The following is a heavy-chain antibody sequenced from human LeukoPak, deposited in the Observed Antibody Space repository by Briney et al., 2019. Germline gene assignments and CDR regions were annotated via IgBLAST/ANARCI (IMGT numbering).Heavy chain of an antibody. Sequence: SETLSLTCTVSGDSVNSGAYYWSWLRQPAGKEPEWIGRIYPLETTNYNPSLKSRVTISVDTSKNQFSLKLSSVTAADTAVYYCARSAHILRYFDWSPIFYFDYWGQGTLVTVSS. D-gene: IGHD3-9*01. J-gene: IGHJ4*02. V-gene: IGHV4-61*02. CDR3: ARSAHILRYFDWSPIFYFDY. CDR2: IYPLETT. CDR1: GDSVNSGAYY.